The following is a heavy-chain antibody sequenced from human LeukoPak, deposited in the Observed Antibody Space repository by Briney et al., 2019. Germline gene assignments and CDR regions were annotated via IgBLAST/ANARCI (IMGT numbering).Heavy chain of an antibody. Sequence: PGGSLRLSCAASGFTFNTYTMNWVGQAPGKGLEWVSSITASSSAIYSADAVKGRFTISRDNAKNFLYLQMNSLRAEHTAVYYCARTYYDILTGYNPYFDYWGQGTLVTVSS. D-gene: IGHD3-9*01. CDR1: GFTFNTYT. J-gene: IGHJ4*02. CDR2: ITASSSAI. CDR3: ARTYYDILTGYNPYFDY. V-gene: IGHV3-21*01.